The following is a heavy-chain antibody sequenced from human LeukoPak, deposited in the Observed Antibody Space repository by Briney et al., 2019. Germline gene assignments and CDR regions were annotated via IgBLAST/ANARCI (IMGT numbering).Heavy chain of an antibody. D-gene: IGHD4-17*01. J-gene: IGHJ6*02. CDR3: ARNYGDYAGMDV. Sequence: SETLSLTCAVYGGSFSGYYWSWIRQPPGKGLEWIGEINHSGSTNYNPSLKSRVTISVDTSKNQFSLKLSSVTAADTAVYYCARNYGDYAGMDVWGQGTLVTVSS. CDR2: INHSGST. CDR1: GGSFSGYY. V-gene: IGHV4-34*01.